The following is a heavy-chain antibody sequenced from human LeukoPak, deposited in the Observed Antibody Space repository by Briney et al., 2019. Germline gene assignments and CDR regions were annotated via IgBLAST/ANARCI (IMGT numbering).Heavy chain of an antibody. Sequence: PGGSLRLSCAASGFTFRNYEMNWVRQAPGKGLEWISFINTRGDTLYYADSVKGRFTISRDNARNSLYLQMNSLRAEDTAVHYCAKNGYYSFDYWGQGTLVTVSS. V-gene: IGHV3-48*03. CDR3: AKNGYYSFDY. CDR2: INTRGDTL. CDR1: GFTFRNYE. D-gene: IGHD6-13*01. J-gene: IGHJ4*02.